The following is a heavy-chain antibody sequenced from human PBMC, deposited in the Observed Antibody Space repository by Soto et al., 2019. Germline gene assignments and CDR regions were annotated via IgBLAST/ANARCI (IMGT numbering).Heavy chain of an antibody. V-gene: IGHV1-69*02. CDR1: GGTFSSYT. D-gene: IGHD4-17*01. J-gene: IGHJ5*02. Sequence: QVQLVQSGAEVKKPGSSVKVSCKASGGTFSSYTISWVRQAPGQGLEWMGRIIPILGIANYAQKFQGRVTITADKSTSTAYMELSSLRSADTAVYYCARQTTVTTWFDPWGQGTLVTVSS. CDR3: ARQTTVTTWFDP. CDR2: IIPILGIA.